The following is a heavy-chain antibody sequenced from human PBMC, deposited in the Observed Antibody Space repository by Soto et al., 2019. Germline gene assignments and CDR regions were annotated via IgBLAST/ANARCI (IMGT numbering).Heavy chain of an antibody. D-gene: IGHD5-18*01. CDR1: GFTFSSYD. CDR2: TGAAGDT. J-gene: IGHJ4*02. CDR3: ARGYSYGYYYFDY. V-gene: IGHV3-13*01. Sequence: EVQLVESGGGWVQPGGSLRLSCAASGFTFSSYDMHCVRQTTGRGLEWVSTTGAAGDTYNPAAVKGRFTISRENAKNSLYLQMNSLRAEDTAVYYCARGYSYGYYYFDYWGQGTLVTVSS.